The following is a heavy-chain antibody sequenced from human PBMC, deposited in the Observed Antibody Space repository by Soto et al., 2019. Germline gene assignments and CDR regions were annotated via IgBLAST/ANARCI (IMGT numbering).Heavy chain of an antibody. J-gene: IGHJ5*02. CDR2: IYYSGST. CDR1: GCSISSYY. D-gene: IGHD3-10*01. CDR3: GRHRGGSGSWVTNWFDP. Sequence: SETLSLTCTVSGCSISSYYWSWIRQPPGKGLEWIGYIYYSGSTNYNPSLKSRVTISVDTSKNQFSLKLSSVPAADTAVYYCGRHRGGSGSWVTNWFDPWGQGTLVTVFS. V-gene: IGHV4-59*08.